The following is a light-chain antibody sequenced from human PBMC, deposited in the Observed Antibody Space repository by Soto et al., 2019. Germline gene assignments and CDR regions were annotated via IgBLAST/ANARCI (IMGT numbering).Light chain of an antibody. CDR2: GAS. CDR1: QSVRNNY. Sequence: EIVLTQSPGTLSLSPGERATLSCRASQSVRNNYLAWYQQKPGQAPRLLVYGASNRATGIPARFSGSGFGTDFTLTISRLEPEDFAVYYCQQYGSSPQNTFGQGTKLEIK. V-gene: IGKV3-20*01. J-gene: IGKJ2*01. CDR3: QQYGSSPQNT.